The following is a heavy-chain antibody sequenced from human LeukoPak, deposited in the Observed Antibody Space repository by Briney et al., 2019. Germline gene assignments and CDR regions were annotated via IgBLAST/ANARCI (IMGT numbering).Heavy chain of an antibody. D-gene: IGHD2-15*01. CDR1: GGSVSSGSYF. J-gene: IGHJ4*02. CDR2: IYYSGST. CDR3: AREAHCSGGSCYYADY. Sequence: SETLSLTCAVYGGSVSSGSYFWSWIRQPPGKGLEWIGYIYYSGSTNYNPSLKSRVTISKDTSKNQFSLKLSSVTAADTAVYYCAREAHCSGGSCYYADYWGQGNLVTVSS. V-gene: IGHV4-61*01.